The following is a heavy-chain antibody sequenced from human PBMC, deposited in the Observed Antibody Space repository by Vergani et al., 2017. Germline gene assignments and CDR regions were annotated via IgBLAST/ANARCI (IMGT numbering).Heavy chain of an antibody. CDR2: ISSSSSYI. J-gene: IGHJ5*02. Sequence: EVQLVESGGGLVKPGGSLRLSCAASGFTFSSYSMNWVRQAPGKGLEWVSSISSSSSYIYYADSVKGRFTISSDNAKNSLYLQMNSLRAEDTAVYYCAREILGGYYGSGSYTTNWFDPWGQGTLVTVYS. V-gene: IGHV3-21*01. CDR1: GFTFSSYS. D-gene: IGHD3-10*01. CDR3: AREILGGYYGSGSYTTNWFDP.